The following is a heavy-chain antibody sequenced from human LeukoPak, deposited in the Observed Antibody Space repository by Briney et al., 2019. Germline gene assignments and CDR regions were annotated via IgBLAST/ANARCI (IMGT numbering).Heavy chain of an antibody. Sequence: PSETLSLTCTVSGGSISSYYWSWIRQPPGKGLEWIGYIYYSGSTNYNPSLKSRVTISVDTSKNQFSLKLSSVTAADTAMYYWARGWAAFDFAYWGQGPLAPVSS. D-gene: IGHD3-3*02. CDR2: IYYSGST. V-gene: IGHV4-59*01. CDR3: ARGWAAFDFAY. J-gene: IGHJ4*02. CDR1: GGSISSYY.